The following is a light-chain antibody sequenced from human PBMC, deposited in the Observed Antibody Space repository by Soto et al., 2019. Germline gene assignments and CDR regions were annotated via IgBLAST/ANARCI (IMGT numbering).Light chain of an antibody. V-gene: IGKV1-5*01. CDR1: QSISKW. CDR2: DAS. CDR3: QQYSTCRA. J-gene: IGKJ1*01. Sequence: DIQMTQSPPTVSASVGDRVTISCRASQSISKWLAWYQQKPGKAPKLLIYDASNLESGVPSRFSGSGSGTEFSLTISSLQPDDFASYYCQQYSTCRAFGQGTKVDIK.